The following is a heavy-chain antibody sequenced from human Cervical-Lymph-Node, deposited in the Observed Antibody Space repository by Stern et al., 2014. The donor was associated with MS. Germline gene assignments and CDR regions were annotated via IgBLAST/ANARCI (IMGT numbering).Heavy chain of an antibody. Sequence: QVQLVQSGAEVKKPGSSVKVSCKASGGTFSSYAISWVRQAPGQGLEWMGGIIPIFGTANYAQKFQGRVTITADESTSTAYMELSSLRSEDTAVYYCASSSGDCSGGSCYGFNWFDPWGQGTLVTVSS. CDR3: ASSSGDCSGGSCYGFNWFDP. V-gene: IGHV1-69*01. D-gene: IGHD2-15*01. CDR2: IIPIFGTA. J-gene: IGHJ5*02. CDR1: GGTFSSYA.